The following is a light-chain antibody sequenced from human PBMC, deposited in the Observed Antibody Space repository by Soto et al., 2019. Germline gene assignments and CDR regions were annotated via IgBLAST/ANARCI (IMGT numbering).Light chain of an antibody. Sequence: IQMTQSPSSLSASVGDRVTITCRASQGISNYLAWYQQKPGKVPKLLIYAAFTLQSGAPSRFSGSGFGTDFTLTISSLQPEDVATYYCQKYDDVPWTFGQGTKVEIK. CDR2: AAF. V-gene: IGKV1-27*01. J-gene: IGKJ1*01. CDR1: QGISNY. CDR3: QKYDDVPWT.